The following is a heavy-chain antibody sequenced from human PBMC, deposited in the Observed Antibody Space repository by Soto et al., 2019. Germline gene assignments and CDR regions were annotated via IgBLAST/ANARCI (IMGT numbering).Heavy chain of an antibody. V-gene: IGHV4-39*01. CDR1: GGSFSGYY. Sequence: SETLSLTCAVYGGSFSGYYWGWIRQPPGKGLEWIGSIYYSGSTYYNPSLKSRVTISVDTSKNQFSLKLSSVTAADTAVYYCARPHGIVLVSGQPNWFDPWGQGTLVTVSS. J-gene: IGHJ5*02. CDR3: ARPHGIVLVSGQPNWFDP. CDR2: IYYSGST. D-gene: IGHD2-2*01.